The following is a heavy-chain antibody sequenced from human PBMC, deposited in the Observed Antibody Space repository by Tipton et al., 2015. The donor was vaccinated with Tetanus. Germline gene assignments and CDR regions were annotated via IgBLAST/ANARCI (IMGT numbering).Heavy chain of an antibody. CDR1: GFTFSSYS. CDR3: ARTGSAPRAHSGSYRWDAFDI. V-gene: IGHV3-21*01. Sequence: SLRLSCAASGFTFSSYSMNWVRQAPGKGLEWVSSISSSSSYIYYADSVKGRFTIFRDNAKNSLYLQMNSLRAEDTAVYYCARTGSAPRAHSGSYRWDAFDIWGQGTMVTVSS. D-gene: IGHD1-26*01. J-gene: IGHJ3*02. CDR2: ISSSSSYI.